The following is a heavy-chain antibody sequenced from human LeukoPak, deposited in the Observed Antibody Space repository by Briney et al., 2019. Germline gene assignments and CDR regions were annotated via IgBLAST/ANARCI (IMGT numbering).Heavy chain of an antibody. CDR1: GFTFSSYA. CDR3: ARDPVPATARHFDY. CDR2: TSSDGNIK. V-gene: IGHV3-30-3*01. Sequence: GRSLGLSCAASGFTFSSYAMHWVRQAPGKGLEWVAVTSSDGNIKYYADSVKGRFTISRDNSKNTLYLQMNSLRGEDTGVYYCARDPVPATARHFDYWGQGTLVTVSS. D-gene: IGHD1-1*01. J-gene: IGHJ4*02.